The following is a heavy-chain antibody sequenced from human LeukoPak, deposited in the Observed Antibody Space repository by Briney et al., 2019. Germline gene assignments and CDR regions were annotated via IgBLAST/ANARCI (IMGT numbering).Heavy chain of an antibody. D-gene: IGHD1-26*01. Sequence: PGRSLRLSCAASGFTFSSYGMHWVRQAPGKGLEWVAVISYDGSNKYYADSVKGRFTISRDNSKNTLYLQMNSLRAEDTAVYYCLVGATMDYWGQGTLVTVSS. J-gene: IGHJ4*02. V-gene: IGHV3-30*03. CDR1: GFTFSSYG. CDR2: ISYDGSNK. CDR3: LVGATMDY.